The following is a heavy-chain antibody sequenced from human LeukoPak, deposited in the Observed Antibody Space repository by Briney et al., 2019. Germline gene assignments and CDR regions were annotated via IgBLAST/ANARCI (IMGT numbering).Heavy chain of an antibody. CDR3: ARELPREVTLDY. V-gene: IGHV3-74*01. CDR1: GFTFIAYG. D-gene: IGHD2-21*02. J-gene: IGHJ4*02. CDR2: INNEGSST. Sequence: PGGSLRLSCAASGFTFIAYGMQWVRQAPGKGLVWVSRINNEGSSTSYADSVKGRFTISRDNAKNTLYLQVNSLRAEDTGVYYCARELPREVTLDYWGQGTLVTVSS.